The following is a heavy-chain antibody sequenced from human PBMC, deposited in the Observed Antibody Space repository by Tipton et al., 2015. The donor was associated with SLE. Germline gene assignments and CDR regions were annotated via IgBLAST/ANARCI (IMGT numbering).Heavy chain of an antibody. CDR3: ARVYSSSSEYFDL. CDR2: ISYSGST. CDR1: GGSISSYY. D-gene: IGHD6-6*01. V-gene: IGHV4-59*01. Sequence: TLSLTCTVSGGSISSYYWSWIRQTPGKGLEWIGYISYSGSTNYNPSLKSRVTISVDTSKNQFSLKLSSVTAADTAVYYCARVYSSSSEYFDLWGRGTLVTVSS. J-gene: IGHJ2*01.